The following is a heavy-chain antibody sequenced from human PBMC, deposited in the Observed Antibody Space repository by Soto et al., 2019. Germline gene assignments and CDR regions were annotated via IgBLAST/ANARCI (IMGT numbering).Heavy chain of an antibody. Sequence: ALLKDSCKTSGYTFTRYGISWVRQATGHALEWMGWISDYNGNTIYVQKLQGRVTMTTDTSTSTAYMELGSLRSDDTAVYYCARAVHRNYYYYSYMDVWGKGTMVTVSS. D-gene: IGHD3-10*01. CDR2: ISDYNGNT. CDR3: ARAVHRNYYYYSYMDV. J-gene: IGHJ6*03. V-gene: IGHV1-18*01. CDR1: GYTFTRYG.